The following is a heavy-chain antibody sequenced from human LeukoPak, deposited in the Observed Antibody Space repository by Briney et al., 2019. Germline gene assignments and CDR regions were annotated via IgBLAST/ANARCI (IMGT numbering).Heavy chain of an antibody. D-gene: IGHD3/OR15-3a*01. CDR3: ARWTGTYYDF. Sequence: GGSLRLSCAASGFSVSSNYMSWVRQAPGKGLEWVSIIYSDGNTYCADSVKGRFTISRDNSKNTLYLQMNSLRAEDSAMFYCARWTGTYYDFWGQGTLVTVSS. CDR2: IYSDGNT. CDR1: GFSVSSNY. J-gene: IGHJ4*02. V-gene: IGHV3-53*01.